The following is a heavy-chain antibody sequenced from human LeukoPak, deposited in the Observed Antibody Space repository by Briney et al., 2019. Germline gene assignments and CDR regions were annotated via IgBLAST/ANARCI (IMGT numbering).Heavy chain of an antibody. V-gene: IGHV4-61*02. CDR1: GDSISSGSYY. CDR2: IYTSGST. D-gene: IGHD3-22*01. Sequence: SQTLSLPCTVSGDSISSGSYYWSWIRQPAGKGLEWIARIYTSGSTNYNSSLKSRVTISVDTSKNQCSLKLSSVTAADTAVYYCAREEYYSDNSGYYPDFWGQGTLVTVSS. CDR3: AREEYYSDNSGYYPDF. J-gene: IGHJ4*02.